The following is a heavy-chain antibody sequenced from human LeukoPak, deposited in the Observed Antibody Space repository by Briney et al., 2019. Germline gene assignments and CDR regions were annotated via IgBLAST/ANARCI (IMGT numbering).Heavy chain of an antibody. D-gene: IGHD3-10*01. CDR3: ARVPSYYYGSGSQY. V-gene: IGHV1-18*01. J-gene: IGHJ4*02. Sequence: ASVKVSCKASGYTFTSYGISWVRQAPGQGREWMGWISAYNGNTKYAQKLQGRVTMTTDTSTSTAYMELRSLRSDDTAVYYCARVPSYYYGSGSQYWGQGTLVTVSS. CDR2: ISAYNGNT. CDR1: GYTFTSYG.